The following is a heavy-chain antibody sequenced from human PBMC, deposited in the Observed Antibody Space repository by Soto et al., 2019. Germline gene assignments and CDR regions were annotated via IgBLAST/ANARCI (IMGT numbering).Heavy chain of an antibody. CDR3: ARYCRPPLDAFDI. Sequence: GESLKISCKGSGYSFTSYWIGWVRQMPGKGLEWMGIIYPGDSDTRYSPSFQGQVTISADKSISTAYLQWSSLKASDTAMYYCARYCRPPLDAFDIWGQGTMVTFSS. J-gene: IGHJ3*02. V-gene: IGHV5-51*01. CDR2: IYPGDSDT. CDR1: GYSFTSYW. D-gene: IGHD2-15*01.